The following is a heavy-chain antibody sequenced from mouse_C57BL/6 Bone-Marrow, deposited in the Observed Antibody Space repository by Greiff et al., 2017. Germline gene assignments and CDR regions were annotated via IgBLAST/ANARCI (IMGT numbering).Heavy chain of an antibody. CDR2: INPNNGGT. D-gene: IGHD2-3*01. J-gene: IGHJ4*01. Sequence: DVQLQESGPELVKPGASVKIPCKASGYTFTDYNMDWVKQSHGKSLEWIGDINPNNGGTIYNQKFKGKATLTVDKSSSTAYMELRSLTSEDTAVYYCARRKWLLRGYAMDYWGQGTSVTVSS. CDR3: ARRKWLLRGYAMDY. CDR1: GYTFTDYN. V-gene: IGHV1-18*01.